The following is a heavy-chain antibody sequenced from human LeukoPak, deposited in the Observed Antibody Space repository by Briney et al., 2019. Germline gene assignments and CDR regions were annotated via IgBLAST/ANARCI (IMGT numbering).Heavy chain of an antibody. CDR1: GGTISDYY. J-gene: IGHJ4*02. V-gene: IGHV4-4*07. D-gene: IGHD6-6*01. CDR3: ARNIAARPTPLG. CDR2: IYTSGST. Sequence: SETLSLTCTASGGTISDYYWSWIRQPAGKGLEWIGRIYTSGSTNYNHSVKSRVTMSVDTSKNQFYLKLSSVTAADTAVYYCARNIAARPTPLGWGQGTLVTVSS.